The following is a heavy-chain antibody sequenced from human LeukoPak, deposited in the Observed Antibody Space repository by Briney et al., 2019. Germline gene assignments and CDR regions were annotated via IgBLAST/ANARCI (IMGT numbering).Heavy chain of an antibody. D-gene: IGHD5-18*01. CDR1: GGSISSYY. J-gene: IGHJ4*02. V-gene: IGHV4-38-2*02. CDR3: ARDPHTGDFDY. Sequence: PSETLSLTCTVSGGSISSYYWGWIRQPPGKGLEWIARMHHSGNTYYNPSLRSRVTISLDTSKNQFSLKLNSVTAADTAVYYCARDPHTGDFDYWGQGTLVTVSS. CDR2: MHHSGNT.